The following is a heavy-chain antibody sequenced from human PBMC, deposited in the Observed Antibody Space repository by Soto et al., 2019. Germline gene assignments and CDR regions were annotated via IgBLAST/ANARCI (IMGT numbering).Heavy chain of an antibody. Sequence: QVQLQQWGAGLLKPSETLSLTCAVYGGSFSGYYWSWIRQPPGKGLEWSGEINHIGSTNYNPSLKIRVTISVDTSKYQFSLKLSSVPAADTAVYYCARGLIVFGRGWAPDYGDYWGQGTLVTVSS. V-gene: IGHV4-34*01. D-gene: IGHD4-17*01. CDR1: GGSFSGYY. CDR2: INHIGST. J-gene: IGHJ4*02. CDR3: ARGLIVFGRGWAPDYGDY.